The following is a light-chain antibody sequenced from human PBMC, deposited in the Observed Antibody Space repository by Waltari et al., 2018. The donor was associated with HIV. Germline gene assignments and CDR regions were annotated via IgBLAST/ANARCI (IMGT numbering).Light chain of an antibody. CDR1: ALPQHY. V-gene: IGLV3-25*03. Sequence: SYELTQPPSVSVSPGQTARITCSGDALPQHYAYWYQQKPGQAPVLMIYKDSERPSGIPERFSASSSGTTVTLTISGVQAEDEADYYCQSADSSNTWVFGGGTKLTVL. CDR2: KDS. J-gene: IGLJ3*02. CDR3: QSADSSNTWV.